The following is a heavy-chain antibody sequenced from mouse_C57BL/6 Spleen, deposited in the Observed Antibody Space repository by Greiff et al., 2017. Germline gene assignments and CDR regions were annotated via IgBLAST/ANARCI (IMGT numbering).Heavy chain of an antibody. CDR2: IYPGDGDT. J-gene: IGHJ4*01. V-gene: IGHV1-82*01. Sequence: QVQLQQSGPELVKPGASVKISCKASGYAFSSSWMNWVKQRPGKGLEWIGRIYPGDGDTNYNGKFKGKATLTADNSSSTAYMQRSGLTSEDSAVYFCARSADSSGYYAMDYWGQGTSVTVSS. CDR1: GYAFSSSW. D-gene: IGHD3-2*02. CDR3: ARSADSSGYYAMDY.